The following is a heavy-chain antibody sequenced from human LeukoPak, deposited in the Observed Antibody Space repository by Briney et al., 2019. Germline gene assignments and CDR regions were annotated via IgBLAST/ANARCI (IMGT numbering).Heavy chain of an antibody. CDR1: GFSFSTYN. CDR3: ARDPYSGNYGAYYYYYMDV. CDR2: ITSGSSYI. D-gene: IGHD1-26*01. J-gene: IGHJ6*03. Sequence: GGSLRLSCAASGFSFSTYNMNWVRQAPGQRLEWVSSITSGSSYIYYADSVKGRFTISRDNAKSSLYLQMDSLRAEDTAVYYCARDPYSGNYGAYYYYYMDVWGKGTTVTISS. V-gene: IGHV3-21*01.